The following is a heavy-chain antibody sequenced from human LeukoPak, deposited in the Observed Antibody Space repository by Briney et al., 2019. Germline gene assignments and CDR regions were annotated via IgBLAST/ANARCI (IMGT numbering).Heavy chain of an antibody. CDR1: GDSISSGDYY. V-gene: IGHV4-31*03. D-gene: IGHD6-19*01. Sequence: PSETLSLTCTVSGDSISSGDYYWTWIRRHPGKGLEWIGYIHYSGRTYYNPSLKSRVTIPVDTSKNQFSLKVSSVTAADTAVYYCARAKYSSGWYLDYWGQGTLVTVSS. CDR3: ARAKYSSGWYLDY. CDR2: IHYSGRT. J-gene: IGHJ4*02.